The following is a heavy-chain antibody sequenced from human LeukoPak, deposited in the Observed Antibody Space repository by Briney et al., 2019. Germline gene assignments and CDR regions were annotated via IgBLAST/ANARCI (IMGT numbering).Heavy chain of an antibody. V-gene: IGHV3-23*01. CDR1: GFTLTSYA. D-gene: IGHD2-15*01. CDR3: AKGLSYCSGGTCYSDP. J-gene: IGHJ5*02. Sequence: GGSLRLSCAASGFTLTSYAMTWVRQAPGKGLEWVSGISASGGNTYYADSVKGRFTISKDNSKNTLYLQMNSLRAEDTAVYYCAKGLSYCSGGTCYSDPWGQGTLVTVSS. CDR2: ISASGGNT.